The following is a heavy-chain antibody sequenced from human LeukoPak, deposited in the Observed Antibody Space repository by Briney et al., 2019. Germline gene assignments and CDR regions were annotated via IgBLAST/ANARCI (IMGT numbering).Heavy chain of an antibody. Sequence: PGGSLRLSCAASGFTFNAYSMHWVRQAPGKGLEWVALISYDGSNKYYAASVKGRFTISRDNSKNTVFLQMNSLRAEDTAVYNCAKDHSKIQPFDYWGQGTLVTVSS. CDR2: ISYDGSNK. J-gene: IGHJ4*02. V-gene: IGHV3-30-3*01. CDR3: AKDHSKIQPFDY. CDR1: GFTFNAYS. D-gene: IGHD5-18*01.